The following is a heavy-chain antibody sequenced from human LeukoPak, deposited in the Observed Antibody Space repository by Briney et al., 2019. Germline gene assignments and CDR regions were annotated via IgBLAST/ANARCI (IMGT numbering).Heavy chain of an antibody. V-gene: IGHV3-66*01. J-gene: IGHJ4*02. Sequence: GGSLGLSCTASGFSVSSNYMSWVRQAPGKGLEWVSVIYSGRSTYYADSVKGRVTISRDRSNNTLYLQMNSLRVEDTAVYYCANEELDYWGQGVLVTVSS. CDR3: ANEELDY. CDR1: GFSVSSNY. CDR2: IYSGRST.